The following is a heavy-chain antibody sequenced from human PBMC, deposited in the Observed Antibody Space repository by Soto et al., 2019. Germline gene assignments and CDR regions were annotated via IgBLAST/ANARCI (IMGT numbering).Heavy chain of an antibody. V-gene: IGHV1-2*04. CDR2: INPNSGGT. CDR3: ARDRGYCSSTSCYGTNYYYMDV. D-gene: IGHD2-2*01. CDR1: GYTFTGYY. J-gene: IGHJ6*03. Sequence: ASVKVSCKASGYTFTGYYMHWVRQAPGQGLEWMGWINPNSGGTNYAQKFQGWVTMTRDTSISPAYMELSRLRSDDTAVYYCARDRGYCSSTSCYGTNYYYMDVWGKGTTVTVSS.